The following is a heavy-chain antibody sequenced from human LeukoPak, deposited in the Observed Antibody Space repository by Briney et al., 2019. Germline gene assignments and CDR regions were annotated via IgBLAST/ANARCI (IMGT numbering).Heavy chain of an antibody. D-gene: IGHD6-13*01. CDR1: GFTFSSYW. V-gene: IGHV3-74*01. Sequence: PGGSLRLSCAAPGFTFSSYWMHWVRPAPGKGLVWVSRINSDGSSTSYADSVKGRFTISRDNAKNTLYLQMNSLRAEDTAVYYCARGSSSSSWTFDYWGQGTLVTVSS. CDR2: INSDGSST. CDR3: ARGSSSSSWTFDY. J-gene: IGHJ4*02.